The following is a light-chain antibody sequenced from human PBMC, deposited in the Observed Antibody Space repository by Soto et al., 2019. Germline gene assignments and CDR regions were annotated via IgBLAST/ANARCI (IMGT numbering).Light chain of an antibody. CDR1: QSISSW. CDR2: KAS. CDR3: QQYNSYGT. V-gene: IGKV1-5*03. Sequence: DIQMTPSPSTLSASVGELVTITCRASQSISSWLAWYQQKPGKAPNLLIYKASTLESGVPSRFSGSGSGTEFTLTISSLQPDDFATYYCQQYNSYGTLGQGTKV. J-gene: IGKJ1*01.